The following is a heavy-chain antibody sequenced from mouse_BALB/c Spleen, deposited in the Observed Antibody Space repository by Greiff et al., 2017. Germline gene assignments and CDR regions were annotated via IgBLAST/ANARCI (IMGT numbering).Heavy chain of an antibody. CDR1: GFTFSSYT. D-gene: IGHD2-1*01. CDR3: TRYGNPYYAMDY. J-gene: IGHJ4*01. CDR2: ISSGGSYT. Sequence: EVNVVESGGGLVKPGGSLKLSCAASGFTFSSYTMSWVRQTPEKRLEWVATISSGGSYTYYPDSVKGRFTISRDNAKNTLYLQMSSLKSEDTAMYYCTRYGNPYYAMDYWGQGTSVTVSS. V-gene: IGHV5-6-4*01.